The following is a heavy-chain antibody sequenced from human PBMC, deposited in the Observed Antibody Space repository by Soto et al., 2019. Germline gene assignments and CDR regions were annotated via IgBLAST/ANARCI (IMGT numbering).Heavy chain of an antibody. CDR2: IRGYNGQT. V-gene: IGHV1-18*01. J-gene: IGHJ6*02. D-gene: IGHD5-18*01. Sequence: QVQVVQSGPEVKKPGASVKVSCKTSGYTFTTYGISWMRQAPGQGLEWMGWIRGYNGQTNYAQKFRGRVTITTDTSTSTAYMELRSLRPDDTAMYYCARDGRKQLWVEGLNAMDVWGQGTTVTVSS. CDR3: ARDGRKQLWVEGLNAMDV. CDR1: GYTFTTYG.